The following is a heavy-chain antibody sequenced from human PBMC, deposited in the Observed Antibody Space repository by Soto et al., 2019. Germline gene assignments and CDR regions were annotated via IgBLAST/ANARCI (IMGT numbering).Heavy chain of an antibody. CDR3: GSTGYSSGWYVFDY. D-gene: IGHD6-19*01. J-gene: IGHJ4*02. CDR1: GFTFSSYS. CDR2: ISSSSSTI. Sequence: EVQLVESGGGLVQPGGSLRLSCAASGFTFSSYSMNWVRQAPGKGLEWVSYISSSSSTIYYADSVKGRFTISRDNAKNSLYLQMNSLRDEDTAVYYCGSTGYSSGWYVFDYWGQGTLVTVSS. V-gene: IGHV3-48*02.